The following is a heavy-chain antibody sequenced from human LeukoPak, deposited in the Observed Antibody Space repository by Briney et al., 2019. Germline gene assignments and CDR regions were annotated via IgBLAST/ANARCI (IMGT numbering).Heavy chain of an antibody. Sequence: GGSLRLSCAASGFTFDDYAMHWVRRAPGKGLEWVSGISWNSGSIGYADSVKGRFTISRDNAKNSLYLQMNSLRAEDTALYYCAKGPSVALGSWFDPWGQGTLVTVSS. CDR2: ISWNSGSI. J-gene: IGHJ5*02. D-gene: IGHD2-21*01. CDR1: GFTFDDYA. V-gene: IGHV3-9*01. CDR3: AKGPSVALGSWFDP.